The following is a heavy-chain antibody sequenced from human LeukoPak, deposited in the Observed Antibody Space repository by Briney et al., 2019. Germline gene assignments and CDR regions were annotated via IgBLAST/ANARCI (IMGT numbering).Heavy chain of an antibody. Sequence: GGSLRLSCAASGFTLSNYAMSWVRQAPGKGLQWVSGISSSGGSTYQVDSVKGRFTISRDNSKNTLYLQMNSLRAEDTAVYYCAKDRTWNDILTGYYIYDFDYWGQGTLVTVSS. D-gene: IGHD3-9*01. CDR2: ISSSGGST. CDR1: GFTLSNYA. J-gene: IGHJ4*02. V-gene: IGHV3-23*01. CDR3: AKDRTWNDILTGYYIYDFDY.